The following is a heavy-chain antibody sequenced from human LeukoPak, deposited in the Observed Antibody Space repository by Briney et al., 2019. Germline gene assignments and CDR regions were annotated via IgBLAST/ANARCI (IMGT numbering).Heavy chain of an antibody. D-gene: IGHD6-13*01. CDR1: GFTFSSYA. CDR2: ISGSGGST. J-gene: IGHJ4*02. Sequence: GGSLRLSCAASGFTFSSYAMSCVRQAPGKGLESFSAISGSGGSTYYADSVKGRFTISRDNSKNTPYLQMNSLRAEDTAVYYCAKDARRVAAAGAVDYWGQGTLVTVSS. V-gene: IGHV3-23*01. CDR3: AKDARRVAAAGAVDY.